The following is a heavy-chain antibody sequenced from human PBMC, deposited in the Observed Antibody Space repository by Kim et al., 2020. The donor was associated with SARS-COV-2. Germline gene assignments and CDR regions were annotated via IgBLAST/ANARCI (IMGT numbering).Heavy chain of an antibody. CDR3: ARGGSDVHPYNWFDP. J-gene: IGHJ5*02. CDR2: IYDSGST. CDR1: GGSISSYY. Sequence: SETLSLTCTVSGGSISSYYWSWIRQPPGKGLEWIGYIYDSGSTNYNPSLKSRVTISVDTSKNQFSLKLSSVTAAATAVYYCARGGSDVHPYNWFDPWGQGTLVTVSS. V-gene: IGHV4-59*01.